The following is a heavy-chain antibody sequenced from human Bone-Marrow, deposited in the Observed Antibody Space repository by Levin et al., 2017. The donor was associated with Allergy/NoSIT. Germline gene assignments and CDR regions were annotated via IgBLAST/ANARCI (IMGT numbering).Heavy chain of an antibody. CDR1: GGSISSGDYY. V-gene: IGHV4-30-4*01. D-gene: IGHD3-10*01. CDR3: ARGVGYYGSGSPHYFDY. Sequence: SETLSLTCTVSGGSISSGDYYWSWIRQPPGKGLEWIGYIYYSGSTYYNPSLKSRVTISVDTSKNQFSLKLSSVTAADTAVYYCARGVGYYGSGSPHYFDYWGQGTLVTVSS. CDR2: IYYSGST. J-gene: IGHJ4*02.